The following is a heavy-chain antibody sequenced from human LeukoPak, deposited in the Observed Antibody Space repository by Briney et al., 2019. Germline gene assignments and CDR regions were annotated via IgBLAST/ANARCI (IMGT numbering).Heavy chain of an antibody. CDR2: IQYSGST. J-gene: IGHJ4*02. D-gene: IGHD5-12*01. CDR3: ARDRGRGYDLNELDY. V-gene: IGHV4-59*01. CDR1: GGSISSYY. Sequence: PSETLSLTCTVSGGSISSYYWSWIRQPPGKGLEWIGYIQYSGSTNYNPSLKSRVTISVDASKNQFSLKLTSVTAADTAVYYCARDRGRGYDLNELDYWGQGTLVTVSS.